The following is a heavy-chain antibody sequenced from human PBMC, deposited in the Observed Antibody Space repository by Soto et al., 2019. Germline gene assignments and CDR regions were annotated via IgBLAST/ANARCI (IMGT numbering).Heavy chain of an antibody. CDR3: ARDLLSPVTNDLYYYYGMDV. D-gene: IGHD4-17*01. CDR2: ISSSSSYI. V-gene: IGHV3-21*01. J-gene: IGHJ6*02. CDR1: GFTFSSYS. Sequence: PGGSLRLSCAASGFTFSSYSMNWVRQAPGKGLEWVSSISSSSSYIYYADSVKGRFTISRDNAKNSLYLQMNSLRAEDTAVYYCARDLLSPVTNDLYYYYGMDVWGQGTTVTVSS.